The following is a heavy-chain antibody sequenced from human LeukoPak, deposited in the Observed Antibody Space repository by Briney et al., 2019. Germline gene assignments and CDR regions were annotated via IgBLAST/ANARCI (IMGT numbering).Heavy chain of an antibody. CDR3: AREGAGAFDC. Sequence: GGSLRLSCTVSGFIFSRYIMHWVRQAPAKGLEWVASISPDGNEMYHADSVRGRFTISRDNSKNTLYLQMNSLRAEDTAMYSCAREGAGAFDCWGQGTLVTVSS. CDR1: GFIFSRYI. D-gene: IGHD1-26*01. J-gene: IGHJ4*02. V-gene: IGHV3-30-3*01. CDR2: ISPDGNEM.